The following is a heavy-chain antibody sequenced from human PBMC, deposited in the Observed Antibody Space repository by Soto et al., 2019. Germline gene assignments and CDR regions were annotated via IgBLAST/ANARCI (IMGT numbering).Heavy chain of an antibody. V-gene: IGHV3-23*01. Sequence: GGSLRLSCAASGFTFSNYAVTWVRQAPGKGLEWVSTISGSGGSTYYADSVKGRFTVSRDDSKTSVYLQMNSLKTEDTAVYYCTRALKVGSWTHFDSWRQGTLVTVSS. D-gene: IGHD6-13*01. J-gene: IGHJ4*02. CDR2: ISGSGGST. CDR1: GFTFSNYA. CDR3: TRALKVGSWTHFDS.